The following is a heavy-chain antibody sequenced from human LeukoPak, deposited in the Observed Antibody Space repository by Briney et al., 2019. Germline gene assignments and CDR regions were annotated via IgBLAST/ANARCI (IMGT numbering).Heavy chain of an antibody. Sequence: GRTLRLSCAASGFTFSSYGMHWVRQAPGKGLEWVTFIWFDGSDKYYADSVKGRFTISRDNSKNTLYLQMNSLRAEDTAVYYCACDYGGNSGVGYWGQGTLVTVSS. CDR1: GFTFSSYG. V-gene: IGHV3-33*01. J-gene: IGHJ4*02. CDR2: IWFDGSDK. D-gene: IGHD4-23*01. CDR3: ACDYGGNSGVGY.